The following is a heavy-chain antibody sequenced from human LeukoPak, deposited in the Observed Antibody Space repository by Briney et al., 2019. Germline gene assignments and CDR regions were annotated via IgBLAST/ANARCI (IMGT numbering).Heavy chain of an antibody. CDR1: GFTFGSYG. CDR2: ISGSGGST. D-gene: IGHD6-6*01. V-gene: IGHV3-23*01. CDR3: AKDRDHSSSGYFDY. Sequence: GGSLRLSCAASGFTFGSYGMSWVRQAPGKGLEWVSAISGSGGSTYYADSVKGRFTISRDNSKNTLYLQMNSLRAEDTAVYYCAKDRDHSSSGYFDYWGQGTLVTVSS. J-gene: IGHJ4*02.